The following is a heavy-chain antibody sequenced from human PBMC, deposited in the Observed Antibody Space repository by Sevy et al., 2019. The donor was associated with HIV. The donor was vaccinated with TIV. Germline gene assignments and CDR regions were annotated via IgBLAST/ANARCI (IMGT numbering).Heavy chain of an antibody. CDR2: IKHDGSEK. J-gene: IGHJ6*02. CDR1: GFTFSSYW. D-gene: IGHD2-2*01. V-gene: IGHV3-7*03. Sequence: GGSLRLSCAASGFTFSSYWMSWVRQAPGKGLEWVATIKHDGSEKYYVDSVKGRFTISRDNAKNSLYLQMNSLRAEDTAVYYCARDKVVVVPAAPGGYYYGMDVWGQGTTVTVSS. CDR3: ARDKVVVVPAAPGGYYYGMDV.